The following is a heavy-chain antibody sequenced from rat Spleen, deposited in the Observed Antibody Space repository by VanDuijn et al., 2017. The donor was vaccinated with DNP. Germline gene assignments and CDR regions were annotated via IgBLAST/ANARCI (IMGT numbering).Heavy chain of an antibody. V-gene: IGHV5-19*01. J-gene: IGHJ2*01. CDR1: GFTFSNYG. D-gene: IGHD1-2*01. Sequence: EVQLVESGGGLVQPGRSLKLSCAASGFTFSNYGMHWIRQAPTKGLEWVASISPSGGGTYYRDSVKGRFTISRDNADHTLYLQMDSLRSEDTATYYCARPPYYYSSYIYDYGYNYFDYWGQGVMVTVSS. CDR2: ISPSGGGT. CDR3: ARPPYYYSSYIYDYGYNYFDY.